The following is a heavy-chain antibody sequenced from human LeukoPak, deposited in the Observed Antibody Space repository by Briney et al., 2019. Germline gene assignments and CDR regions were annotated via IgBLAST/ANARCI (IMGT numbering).Heavy chain of an antibody. CDR2: ISSYNGNT. D-gene: IGHD2-15*01. J-gene: IGHJ6*02. CDR3: ARGPQLLLRSYYYYGMDV. CDR1: GYTFSSYG. V-gene: IGHV1-18*01. Sequence: ASVKVSCYAAGYTFSSYGIIWGRRAPGHEREGWGWISSYNGNTNYAQKLQGRVTMTTDTSTSTAYMELRSLRSDDTAVYYCARGPQLLLRSYYYYGMDVWGQGTTVTVSS.